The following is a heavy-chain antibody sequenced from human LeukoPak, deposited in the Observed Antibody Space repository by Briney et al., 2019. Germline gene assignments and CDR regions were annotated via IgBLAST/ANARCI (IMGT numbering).Heavy chain of an antibody. V-gene: IGHV4-39*07. D-gene: IGHD3-10*01. CDR2: IYYSGST. CDR3: ARVMYYYGSGSRACAFDI. J-gene: IGHJ3*02. Sequence: SETLSLTCTVSGGSISSSSYYWGWIRQPPGKGLEWIGSIYYSGSTYYNPSLKSRVTISVDTSKNQFSLKLSSVTAADTAVYYCARVMYYYGSGSRACAFDIWGQGTMVTVSS. CDR1: GGSISSSSYY.